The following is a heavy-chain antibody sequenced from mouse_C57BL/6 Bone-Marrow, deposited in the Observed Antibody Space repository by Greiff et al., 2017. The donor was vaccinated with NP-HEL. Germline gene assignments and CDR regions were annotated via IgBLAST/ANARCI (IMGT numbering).Heavy chain of an antibody. D-gene: IGHD1-1*01. J-gene: IGHJ1*03. CDR1: GFTFSDYG. CDR3: ARTPFTTVVDYWYFDD. CDR2: ISSGSSTI. Sequence: EVQVVESGGGLVKPGGSLKLSCAASGFTFSDYGMHWVRQAPEKGLEWVAYISSGSSTINYADTVKGRFTISRDNAKNTLFLQMTSLRSEDTARYYCARTPFTTVVDYWYFDDWGTGTTVTVSS. V-gene: IGHV5-17*01.